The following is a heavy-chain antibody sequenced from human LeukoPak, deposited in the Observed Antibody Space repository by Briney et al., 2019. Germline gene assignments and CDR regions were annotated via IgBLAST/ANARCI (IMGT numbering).Heavy chain of an antibody. D-gene: IGHD3-10*01. CDR2: IYYSGST. CDR1: GGAISSSGYY. CDR3: ARHDYYGPDNWFDP. Sequence: SETLSLTCAVSGGAISSSGYYWGWIRQPPGKGLEWIGSIYYSGSTYYNPSLKSRVTISVDTSKNRFSLKLTSVTAADTAVYYCARHDYYGPDNWFDPWGQGTLVTVSS. V-gene: IGHV4-39*01. J-gene: IGHJ5*02.